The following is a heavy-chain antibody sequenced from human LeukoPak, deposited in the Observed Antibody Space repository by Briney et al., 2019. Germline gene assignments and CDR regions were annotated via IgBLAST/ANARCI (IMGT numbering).Heavy chain of an antibody. CDR3: ARAEGATRWADY. Sequence: SETLSLTCTVSGGSISSYYWSWIRQPPGKGLEWIGYIYYSGSTNYNPSLKSRVTISVDTSKNQFSLKLSSVTAADTAVYYCARAEGATRWADYWGQGTLVTVSS. V-gene: IGHV4-59*12. J-gene: IGHJ4*02. CDR1: GGSISSYY. D-gene: IGHD1-26*01. CDR2: IYYSGST.